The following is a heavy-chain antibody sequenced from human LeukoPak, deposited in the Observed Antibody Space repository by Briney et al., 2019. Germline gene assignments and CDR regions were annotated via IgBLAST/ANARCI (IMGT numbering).Heavy chain of an antibody. CDR2: ISSSSSYI. V-gene: IGHV3-21*01. D-gene: IGHD3-10*01. CDR3: ASDVITMVRGVIRPTAYFDY. CDR1: GFTFSSYS. Sequence: GGSLRLSCAASGFTFSSYSMNWVRQAPGKGLEWVSSISSSSSYIYYADSVKGRFTISRDNAKNSLYLQMNSLRAEDTAVYYCASDVITMVRGVIRPTAYFDYWGQGTLVTVSS. J-gene: IGHJ4*02.